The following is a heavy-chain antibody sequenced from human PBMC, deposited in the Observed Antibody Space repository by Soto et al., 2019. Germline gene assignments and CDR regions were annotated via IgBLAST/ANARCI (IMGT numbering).Heavy chain of an antibody. V-gene: IGHV1-2*04. CDR1: GYTFTGYY. CDR3: ARSYYDFWTGYFVY. J-gene: IGHJ4*02. CDR2: INPNSGGT. Sequence: ASVKVSCKASGYTFTGYYMHWVRQAPGQGLEWMGWINPNSGGTNYAQKFQGWVTITRDTSTSTAYMELSSLRSDDTAVYYCARSYYDFWTGYFVYWGKGTLVTVSS. D-gene: IGHD3-3*01.